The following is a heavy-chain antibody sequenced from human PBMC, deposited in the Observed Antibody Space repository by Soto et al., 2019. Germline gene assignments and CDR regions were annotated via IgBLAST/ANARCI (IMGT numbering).Heavy chain of an antibody. V-gene: IGHV1-18*01. J-gene: IGHJ4*02. D-gene: IGHD3-10*01. CDR1: GYTFTSYG. CDR3: VRDDSSAGRGWDFYY. CDR2: INAYNGDT. Sequence: QVQLVQSGAEVKKPGASVKVSCKSSGYTFTSYGFSWVRQAPGQGLEWMGWINAYNGDTNYAQNLQGRVTLTTVTSTSTAYMELRSLRSDDTAVYYGVRDDSSAGRGWDFYYWGQGTLVSVSS.